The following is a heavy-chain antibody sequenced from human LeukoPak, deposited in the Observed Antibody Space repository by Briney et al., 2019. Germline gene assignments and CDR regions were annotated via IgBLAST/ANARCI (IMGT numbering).Heavy chain of an antibody. CDR3: ARGWGNWYFDL. D-gene: IGHD6-19*01. Sequence: PSETLSLTCTVSGGSISSYYWSWIRQPPGKGLEWIGYIYYSGSTNYNPSLKSRVTISVDTSKNQFSLTLSSVTAAETGGFCCARGWGNWYFDLSGRGTLVTVSS. V-gene: IGHV4-59*01. CDR2: IYYSGST. J-gene: IGHJ2*01. CDR1: GGSISSYY.